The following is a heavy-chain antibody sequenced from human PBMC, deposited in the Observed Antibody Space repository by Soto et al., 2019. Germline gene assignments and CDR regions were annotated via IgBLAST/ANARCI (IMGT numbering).Heavy chain of an antibody. Sequence: PVKVSCKASGGTFSSYAISWVRQAPGQGLEWMGGIIPIFGTANYAQKFQGRVTITADKSTSTAYMELSSLRSEDTAVYYCAREGKQLVRYAFDIWGQGTMVTVSS. CDR1: GGTFSSYA. J-gene: IGHJ3*02. V-gene: IGHV1-69*06. CDR3: AREGKQLVRYAFDI. CDR2: IIPIFGTA. D-gene: IGHD6-6*01.